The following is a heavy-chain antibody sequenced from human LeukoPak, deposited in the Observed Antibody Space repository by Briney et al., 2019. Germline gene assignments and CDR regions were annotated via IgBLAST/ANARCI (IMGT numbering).Heavy chain of an antibody. CDR2: IKNKIASGTT. CDR1: GFTFSNAW. CDR3: TTNDAFDI. J-gene: IGHJ3*02. Sequence: GGSLRLSCAASGFTFSNAWMNWVRQALGKGLEWVGRIKNKIASGTTDYAAPVKGRFTISRDDSKNTLFLQMNSLKTEDTAMYYCTTNDAFDIWGQGTMVTVSS. V-gene: IGHV3-15*01.